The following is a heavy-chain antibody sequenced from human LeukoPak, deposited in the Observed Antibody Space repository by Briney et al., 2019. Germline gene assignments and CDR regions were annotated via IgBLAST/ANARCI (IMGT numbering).Heavy chain of an antibody. CDR2: IYSGGST. V-gene: IGHV3-53*01. CDR1: EFSVGSNY. J-gene: IGHJ4*02. CDR3: AKDLPDYYDSSGYTGLGWRHPPLFDY. Sequence: GGSLRLSCAASEFSVGSNYMTWVRQAPGKGLEWVSLIYSGGSTYYADSVKGRFTISRDNSKNTLYLQMNSLRAEDTAVYYCAKDLPDYYDSSGYTGLGWRHPPLFDYWGQGTLVTVSS. D-gene: IGHD3-22*01.